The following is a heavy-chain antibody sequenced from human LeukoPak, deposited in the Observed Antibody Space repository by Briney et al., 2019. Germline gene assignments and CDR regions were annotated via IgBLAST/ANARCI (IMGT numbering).Heavy chain of an antibody. V-gene: IGHV3-48*03. Sequence: GGSLRLSCAASGFTFSSYEMNWVRQAPGKGLEWVSYISSSGSTIYYADSVKGRFTISRDNAKNSLYLQMNSLRAEDTAVYYCASLAPITMTVVAPGGDWFDPWGQGTLVTVSS. D-gene: IGHD3-22*01. J-gene: IGHJ5*02. CDR2: ISSSGSTI. CDR1: GFTFSSYE. CDR3: ASLAPITMTVVAPGGDWFDP.